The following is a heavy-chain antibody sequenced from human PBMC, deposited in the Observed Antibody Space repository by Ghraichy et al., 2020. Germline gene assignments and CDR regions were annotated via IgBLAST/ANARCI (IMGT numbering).Heavy chain of an antibody. CDR3: AKQPRGYSGYEPVYYFDY. V-gene: IGHV5-51*01. Sequence: GESLNISCKGSGYSFSKYWIAWVRQTPGKGLECMGIIYPGDSDTRYSPSFQGQVTISADKSINTAYLQWSSLKASDTAMYYCAKQPRGYSGYEPVYYFDYWGQGILVAVSS. J-gene: IGHJ4*02. D-gene: IGHD5-12*01. CDR2: IYPGDSDT. CDR1: GYSFSKYW.